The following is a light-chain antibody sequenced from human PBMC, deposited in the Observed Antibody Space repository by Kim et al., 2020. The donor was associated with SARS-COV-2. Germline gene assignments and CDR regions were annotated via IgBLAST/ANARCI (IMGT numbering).Light chain of an antibody. Sequence: PGESATLSCRASQSVSSNYLAWYQQKPGQAPSLLIYGASTRATGIPDRFSGSGSGTDFTLTISRLEPEDFAVYYCQQYGSAPMYTFGQGTKL. CDR2: GAS. J-gene: IGKJ2*01. V-gene: IGKV3-20*01. CDR3: QQYGSAPMYT. CDR1: QSVSSNY.